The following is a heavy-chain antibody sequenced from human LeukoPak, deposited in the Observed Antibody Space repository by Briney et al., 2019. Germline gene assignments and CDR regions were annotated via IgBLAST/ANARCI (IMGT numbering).Heavy chain of an antibody. Sequence: ASVKVSCKASGYTFTSYGISWVRQAPGQGLEWMGRIIPIFGTANYAQKFQGRVTITTDESTSTAYMELSSLRSEDTAVYYCALLSGGRRPFDYWGQGTLVTVSS. CDR3: ALLSGGRRPFDY. CDR1: GYTFTSYG. CDR2: IIPIFGTA. D-gene: IGHD2/OR15-2a*01. V-gene: IGHV1-69*05. J-gene: IGHJ4*02.